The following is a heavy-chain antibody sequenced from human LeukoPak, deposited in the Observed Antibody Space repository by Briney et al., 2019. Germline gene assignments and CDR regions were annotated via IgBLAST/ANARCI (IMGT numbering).Heavy chain of an antibody. CDR3: AMLRYSGGSWDS. V-gene: IGHV3-66*02. CDR2: IYNNGNT. CDR1: GFLVRHNY. J-gene: IGHJ4*02. D-gene: IGHD6-19*01. Sequence: GGSLTLPCAASGFLVRHNYMSWVRQAPGRGLEWVSIIYNNGNTDYADSVRGRFTISRDNSKSTLFLQMSSLRDEDTALYYCAMLRYSGGSWDSWGQGTLVTVSS.